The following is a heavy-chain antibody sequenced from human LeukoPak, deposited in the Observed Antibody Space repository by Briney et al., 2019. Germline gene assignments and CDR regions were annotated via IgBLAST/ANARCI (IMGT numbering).Heavy chain of an antibody. Sequence: GSLRLSFAASRFTFSSYAMNWVRQAPGKGLGWVAVISYDGSNKYYADSVKGRFTISRDNSKNTLYLQMNSLRAEDTAVYYCARGRGVGATNLFLDYWGQGTLVTVSS. D-gene: IGHD1-26*01. CDR1: RFTFSSYA. J-gene: IGHJ4*02. CDR2: ISYDGSNK. CDR3: ARGRGVGATNLFLDY. V-gene: IGHV3-30-3*01.